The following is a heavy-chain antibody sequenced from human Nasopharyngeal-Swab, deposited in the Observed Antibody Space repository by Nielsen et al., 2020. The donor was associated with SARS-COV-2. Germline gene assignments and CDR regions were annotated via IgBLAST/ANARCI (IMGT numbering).Heavy chain of an antibody. CDR1: GGSSSGYY. J-gene: IGHJ3*02. V-gene: IGHV4-34*01. CDR2: TNHSGST. CDR3: ARSFRGTTPRDAFDI. Sequence: SLTPSCALYGGSSSGYYWSWIRQLPGKGLEWIGETNHSGSTNYNPSLKSRVTISVDTSKNQFALKLSSVTAADTAVYYCARSFRGTTPRDAFDIWGQGTMVTVSS. D-gene: IGHD1-7*01.